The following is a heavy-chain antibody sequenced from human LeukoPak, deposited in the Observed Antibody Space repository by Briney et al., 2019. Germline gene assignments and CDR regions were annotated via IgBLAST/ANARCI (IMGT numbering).Heavy chain of an antibody. Sequence: PGRSLRLSCVASGLTFTYGMHWVRQAPGKGLEWVAVISSDGTNLYYEESVKGRFTISRDNSKDTVYLQINSLRAEDTAVYYCARDGGAHWGQGTLVTVSS. D-gene: IGHD3-16*01. V-gene: IGHV3-30*03. CDR3: ARDGGAH. CDR2: ISSDGTNL. CDR1: GLTFTYG. J-gene: IGHJ4*02.